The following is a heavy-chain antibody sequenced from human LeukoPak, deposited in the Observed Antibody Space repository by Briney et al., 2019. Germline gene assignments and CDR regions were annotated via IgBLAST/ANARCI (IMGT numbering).Heavy chain of an antibody. D-gene: IGHD3-3*01. V-gene: IGHV3-33*01. CDR1: GFTFSSYG. CDR3: ARWGAGEFFTIFGVVIHHRKYYFDY. J-gene: IGHJ4*02. Sequence: GGSLRLSCAASGFTFSSYGMHWVRQAPGKGLEWVAVIWYDGSNKDYADSVKGRFTISRDNSKNTLYLQMTSLRAEDTAVYYCARWGAGEFFTIFGVVIHHRKYYFDYWGQGTLVTVSS. CDR2: IWYDGSNK.